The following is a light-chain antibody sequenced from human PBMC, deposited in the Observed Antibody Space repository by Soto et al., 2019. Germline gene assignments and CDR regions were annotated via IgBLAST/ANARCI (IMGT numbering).Light chain of an antibody. V-gene: IGLV1-44*01. CDR3: AAWDDRLNAVL. Sequence: QSALTQPPSASGTPGQRVTISCSGSRSNVASNTVNWYQQLPGTAPRVLIYSNNQRPSGVPGRFSGSKTGTSASLASSGLRSEDEGDYYCAAWDDRLNAVLLGGGTKLTLL. CDR2: SNN. J-gene: IGLJ2*01. CDR1: RSNVASNT.